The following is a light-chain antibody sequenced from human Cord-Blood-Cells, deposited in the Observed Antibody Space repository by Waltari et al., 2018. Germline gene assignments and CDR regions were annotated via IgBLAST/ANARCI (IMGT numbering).Light chain of an antibody. Sequence: QSVLTQPPSVSGAPGQRVTISCTGSSSNIGAGHDGHRYQQLPGTAPKLLIYGNSNRPSGVPDRFSGSKSGTSASLAITGLQAEDEADYYCQSYDSSLSGSVFGGGTKLTVL. CDR2: GNS. V-gene: IGLV1-40*01. CDR1: SSNIGAGHD. J-gene: IGLJ3*02. CDR3: QSYDSSLSGSV.